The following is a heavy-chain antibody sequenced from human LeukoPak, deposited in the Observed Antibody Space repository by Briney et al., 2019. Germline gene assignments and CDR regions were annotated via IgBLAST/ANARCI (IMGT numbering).Heavy chain of an antibody. J-gene: IGHJ6*02. D-gene: IGHD6-13*01. CDR3: ARKWGIAAAGNLDYYYYYGMDV. Sequence: ASVKVSCKASGYTFTSYGISWVRQAPGQGLEWMGWISAYNGNTNYAQKLQGRVTMTTDTSTSTAYMELRSLRSDDTAVYYCARKWGIAAAGNLDYYYYYGMDVWGQGTTVTVSS. CDR2: ISAYNGNT. CDR1: GYTFTSYG. V-gene: IGHV1-18*01.